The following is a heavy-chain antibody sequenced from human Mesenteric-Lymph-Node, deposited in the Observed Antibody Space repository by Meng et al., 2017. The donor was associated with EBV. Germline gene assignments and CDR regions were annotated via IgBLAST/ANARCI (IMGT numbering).Heavy chain of an antibody. Sequence: QVHLQQWGAGLLTPSGTLSLRCSVYGVSFSGYYWSWIRQSPGKGLKWIGTINDSGTTNYDPSLKSRVTISIDTSKNQFSLKLISLTAADTAVYYCARGGLRWFDSWDQGTLVTAAS. CDR1: GVSFSGYY. D-gene: IGHD5-18*01. V-gene: IGHV4-34*02. CDR3: ARGGLRWFDS. CDR2: INDSGTT. J-gene: IGHJ5*01.